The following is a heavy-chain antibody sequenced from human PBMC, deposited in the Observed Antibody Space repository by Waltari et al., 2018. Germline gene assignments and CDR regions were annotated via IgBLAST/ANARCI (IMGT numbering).Heavy chain of an antibody. J-gene: IGHJ6*02. D-gene: IGHD6-6*01. CDR1: GGSFSGYY. Sequence: QVQLQQWGAGLLKPSETLSLTCAVYGGSFSGYYWSWIRQPPGKGLEWMGWISAYKGNTNYAQKLQGRVTMTTDTSTSTAYMELRSLRSDDTAVYYCARDKRRAYSSSSGYYYGMDVWGQGTTVTVSS. CDR2: ISAYKGNT. CDR3: ARDKRRAYSSSSGYYYGMDV. V-gene: IGHV1-18*04.